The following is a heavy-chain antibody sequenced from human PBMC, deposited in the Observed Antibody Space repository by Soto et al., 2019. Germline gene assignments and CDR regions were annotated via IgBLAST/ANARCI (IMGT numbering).Heavy chain of an antibody. CDR2: MHHSGTT. Sequence: SLTCAVSGDSISSSNWWSWVRQPPGKGLDWIGEMHHSGTTDYNPSLKSRVMMSVDTSKKQFSLKLRSVTAADTAVYYCVRDGTKTLRDWFDPWGQGISVTVSS. D-gene: IGHD1-1*01. CDR3: VRDGTKTLRDWFDP. CDR1: GDSISSSNW. V-gene: IGHV4-4*02. J-gene: IGHJ5*02.